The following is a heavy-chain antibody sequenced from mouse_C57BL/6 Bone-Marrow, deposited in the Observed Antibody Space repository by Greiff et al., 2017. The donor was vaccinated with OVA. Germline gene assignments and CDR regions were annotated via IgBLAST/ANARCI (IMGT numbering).Heavy chain of an antibody. D-gene: IGHD1-1*01. CDR2: ISGGGGNT. J-gene: IGHJ2*01. V-gene: IGHV5-9*01. CDR3: ARHDYYGSLFDY. CDR1: GFTFSSYT. Sequence: EVKLMESGGGLVKPGGSLKLSCAASGFTFSSYTMSWVRQTPEKRLEWVATISGGGGNTYYPDSVKGRFTISRDNAKNTLYLQMSSLRSEDTALNYCARHDYYGSLFDYWGQGTTLTVSS.